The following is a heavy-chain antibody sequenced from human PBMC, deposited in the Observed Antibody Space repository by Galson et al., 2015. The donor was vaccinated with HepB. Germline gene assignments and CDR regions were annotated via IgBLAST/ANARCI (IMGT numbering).Heavy chain of an antibody. CDR2: LTPRGETT. J-gene: IGHJ4*02. CDR1: NFTFRDYV. D-gene: IGHD3-10*01. V-gene: IGHV3-23*01. Sequence: SLRLSCAVSNFTFRDYVMSWVRQTPGKGLEWVSGLTPRGETTYYADSVRGRFTLSRDNSKNTLYLQMHSLRAEDTAFYYCAKGPRDTSFLWSGAYWGQGTLVTVSS. CDR3: AKGPRDTSFLWSGAY.